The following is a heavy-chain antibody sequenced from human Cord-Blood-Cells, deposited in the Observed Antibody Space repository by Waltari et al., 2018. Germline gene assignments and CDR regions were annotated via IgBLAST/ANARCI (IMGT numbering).Heavy chain of an antibody. J-gene: IGHJ6*02. CDR1: GFTFSSYG. CDR3: ARDYRASEKDSNYYYYYGMDV. V-gene: IGHV3-33*01. CDR2: IWYDGSNK. Sequence: GFTFSSYGMHWVRQAPGKGLEWVAVIWYDGSNKYYADSVKGRFTISRDNSKNTLYLQMNSLRAEDTAVYYCARDYRASEKDSNYYYYYGMDVWGQGTTVTVSS. D-gene: IGHD4-4*01.